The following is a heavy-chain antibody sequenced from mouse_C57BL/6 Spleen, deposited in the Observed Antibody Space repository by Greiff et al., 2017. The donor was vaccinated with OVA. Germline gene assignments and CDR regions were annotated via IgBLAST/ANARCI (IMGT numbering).Heavy chain of an antibody. CDR2: ISYDGSN. CDR1: GYSITSGYY. Sequence: EVQLQESGPGLVKPSQSLSLTCSVTGYSITSGYYWNWIRQFPGNKLEWMGYISYDGSNNYNPSLKNRISITRDTSKNQFFLNLNSVTTEDTATYYCARESYFDYWGQGTTRTVSS. J-gene: IGHJ2*01. CDR3: ARESYFDY. V-gene: IGHV3-6*01.